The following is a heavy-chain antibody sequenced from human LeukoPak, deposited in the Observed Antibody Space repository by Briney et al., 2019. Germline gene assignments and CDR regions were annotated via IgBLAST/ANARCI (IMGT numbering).Heavy chain of an antibody. V-gene: IGHV3-9*01. CDR2: ISWNSNTI. CDR3: VRDSYTNTWHFQEKDY. Sequence: PGGSLRLSCAASGFIFDDYAMHWVREAPGKGLEWVSGISWNSNTIGYADSVKGRFTISRDNAKNSLFLQMNSLRAEDTAVYYCVRDSYTNTWHFQEKDYWGQGTQVNVSS. J-gene: IGHJ4*02. D-gene: IGHD2-2*02. CDR1: GFIFDDYA.